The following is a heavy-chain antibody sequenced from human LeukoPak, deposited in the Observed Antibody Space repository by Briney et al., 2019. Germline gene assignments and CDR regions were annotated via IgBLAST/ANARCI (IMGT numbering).Heavy chain of an antibody. CDR1: GGSISSSSYY. V-gene: IGHV4-39*07. D-gene: IGHD6-13*01. J-gene: IGHJ4*02. Sequence: SETLSLTCTVSGGSISSSSYYWGWIRQPPGKGLEWIGSIYYSGSTYYNPSLKSRVTISVDTSKNQFSLKLSSVTAADTAVYYCARSRIAAAGYGYFDYWGQGTLVTVSS. CDR3: ARSRIAAAGYGYFDY. CDR2: IYYSGST.